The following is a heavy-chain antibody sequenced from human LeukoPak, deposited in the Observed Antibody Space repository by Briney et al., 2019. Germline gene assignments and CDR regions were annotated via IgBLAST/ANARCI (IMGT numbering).Heavy chain of an antibody. CDR3: ASAPAMCSTSCYDY. D-gene: IGHD2-2*01. J-gene: IGHJ4*02. CDR2: INPNSGGT. V-gene: IGHV1-2*06. Sequence: ASVKVSCKASGYTFTGYYMHWVRQAPGQGLEWMGRINPNSGGTNYAQKFQGRVTMTRDTSISTAYVELSRLRSDDAAVYYCASAPAMCSTSCYDYWGQGTLVTVSS. CDR1: GYTFTGYY.